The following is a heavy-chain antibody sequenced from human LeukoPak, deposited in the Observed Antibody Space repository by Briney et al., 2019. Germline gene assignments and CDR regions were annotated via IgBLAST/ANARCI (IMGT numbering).Heavy chain of an antibody. V-gene: IGHV3-23*01. CDR3: ARWGNDYSQFDS. Sequence: GGSLRLSCAASGFTFSNYAMSWVRQAPGKGLEWVSVVSGSGDNTNYADSVKGRFTISRDNSKNTLFLQMNSLRTEDTAVYFCARWGNDYSQFDSWGQGTLVTVS. CDR2: VSGSGDNT. CDR1: GFTFSNYA. J-gene: IGHJ4*02. D-gene: IGHD4-11*01.